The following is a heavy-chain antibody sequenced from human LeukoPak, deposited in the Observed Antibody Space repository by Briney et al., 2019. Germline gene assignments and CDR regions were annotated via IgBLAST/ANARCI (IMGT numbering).Heavy chain of an antibody. CDR1: GFTFSSCW. V-gene: IGHV3-23*01. CDR3: AKEHGGSSWYEDAFDI. CDR2: ISGSGGRT. Sequence: GGSLRLSCAASGFTFSSCWMSWVRQAPGKGLEWGSDISGSGGRTYYADSVKGRFTISRDNSKNTLYLQMNSLSAEDTAVYYCAKEHGGSSWYEDAFDIWGQGTMVTVSS. D-gene: IGHD6-13*01. J-gene: IGHJ3*02.